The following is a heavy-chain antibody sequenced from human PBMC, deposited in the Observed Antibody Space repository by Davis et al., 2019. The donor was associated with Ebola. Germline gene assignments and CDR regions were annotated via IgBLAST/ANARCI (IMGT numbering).Heavy chain of an antibody. J-gene: IGHJ4*02. CDR2: IWYDGSNK. CDR3: AREGSGSYEDY. CDR1: GFTFSSYG. D-gene: IGHD1-26*01. V-gene: IGHV3-33*01. Sequence: PGGSLRLSCAASGFTFSSYGMHWVRQAPGKGLEWVAVIWYDGSNKYYADSVKGRFTISRDNSKNTLYLQMNSLRAEDTAVYYCAREGSGSYEDYWGQGTLVTVPS.